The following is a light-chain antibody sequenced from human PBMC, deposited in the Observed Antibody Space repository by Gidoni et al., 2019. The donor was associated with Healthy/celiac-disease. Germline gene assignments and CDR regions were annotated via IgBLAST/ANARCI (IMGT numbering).Light chain of an antibody. Sequence: QSALTQPASVSGSPGQSITISCTGTSSDVGGYNYVSWYQQHPGKAPKLMIYDVSKRPSGVSNRFSGSKSGNTASLTISGLQAEDEADYYCSSYTSRSPLVFGGGTKLTVL. CDR1: SSDVGGYNY. CDR3: SSYTSRSPLV. V-gene: IGLV2-14*01. CDR2: DVS. J-gene: IGLJ2*01.